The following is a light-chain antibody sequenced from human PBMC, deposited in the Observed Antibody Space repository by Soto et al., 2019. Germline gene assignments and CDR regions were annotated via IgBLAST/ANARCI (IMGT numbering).Light chain of an antibody. Sequence: QSVLIQPPSASGTPGQRVTISCSGNSSNIGNRYVYWYQQLPGTAPQLLIYRNYQRPSGVPDRFSGSKSGTSASLAISGLRSEDEADYYCAAWDDSLSGRVVFGGGTKLTVL. J-gene: IGLJ2*01. CDR2: RNY. CDR1: SSNIGNRY. CDR3: AAWDDSLSGRVV. V-gene: IGLV1-47*01.